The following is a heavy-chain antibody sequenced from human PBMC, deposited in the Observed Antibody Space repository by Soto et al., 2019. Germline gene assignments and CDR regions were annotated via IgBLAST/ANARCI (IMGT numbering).Heavy chain of an antibody. D-gene: IGHD4-17*01. CDR1: GGSISSYY. CDR2: IYYSGST. Sequence: PSETLSLTCTVSGGSISSYYWSWIRQPPGKGLEWIGYIYYSGSTNYNPSLKSRVTISVDTSKNQFSLKLSSVTAADTVVYYCARETYGDYVGYFDPWGQGTLVTVSS. CDR3: ARETYGDYVGYFDP. J-gene: IGHJ5*02. V-gene: IGHV4-59*12.